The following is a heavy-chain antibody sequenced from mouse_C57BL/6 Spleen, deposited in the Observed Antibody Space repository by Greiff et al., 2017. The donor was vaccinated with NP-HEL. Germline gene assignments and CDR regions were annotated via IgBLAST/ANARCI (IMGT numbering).Heavy chain of an antibody. J-gene: IGHJ4*01. CDR3: ARYKSNYDYAMDY. Sequence: EVKLMESGGGLVQPGGSLSLSCAASGFTFTDYYMSWVRQPPGKALEWLGFIRNKANGYTTEYSASVKGRFTISRDNSQSILYLQMNALRAEDSATYNCARYKSNYDYAMDYWGQGTSVTVSS. CDR1: GFTFTDYY. V-gene: IGHV7-3*01. D-gene: IGHD2-5*01. CDR2: IRNKANGYTT.